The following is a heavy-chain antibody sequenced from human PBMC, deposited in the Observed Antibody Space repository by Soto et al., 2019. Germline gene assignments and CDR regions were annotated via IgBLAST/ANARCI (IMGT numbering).Heavy chain of an antibody. CDR3: GSTYYNPSLKSRVTISVDTSKNQFSLELSSVAAADTAVYYCARDSPRYYYGSGSYYSPGGLDGMDV. V-gene: IGHV1-2*04. CDR2: INPNSGGT. Sequence: GASVKVSCKASGYTFTGYYMHWVRQAPGQGLEWMGWINPNSGGTNYAQKFQGWVTMTRDTSISTAYMELSRLRFDDTAVYYCGSTYYNPSLKSRVTISVDTSKNQFSLELSSVAAADTAVYYCARDSPRYYYGSGSYYSPGGLDGMDVWGQGTTVTVSS. CDR1: GYTFTGYY. D-gene: IGHD3-10*01. J-gene: IGHJ6*02.